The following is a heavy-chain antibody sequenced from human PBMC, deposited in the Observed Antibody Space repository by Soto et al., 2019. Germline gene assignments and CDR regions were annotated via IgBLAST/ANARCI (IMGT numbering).Heavy chain of an antibody. CDR2: MNPNSGNT. V-gene: IGHV1-8*01. Sequence: ASVKVSCKASGYTFSSYDINWVRQATGQGLEWMGWMNPNSGNTGYAQNFQGRVTMTRNTSISTAYMELSSLRSGDTAVYYCAIFRVFCGGRGGPTSLYNWLDPGGEGTLVT. CDR3: AIFRVFCGGRGGPTSLYNWLDP. CDR1: GYTFSSYD. J-gene: IGHJ5*02. D-gene: IGHD2-15*01.